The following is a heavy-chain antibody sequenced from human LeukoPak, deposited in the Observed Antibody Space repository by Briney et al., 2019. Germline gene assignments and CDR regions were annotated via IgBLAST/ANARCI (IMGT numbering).Heavy chain of an antibody. CDR1: GGSISSYY. Sequence: PSETLSLTCTVSGGSISSYYWSWVRQPAGKGLEWIGRIYSSGSTDYNPSLKSRVTMSVDTTKNQFSVNLSPVTAADTAAYYCARSGPYYYHYMDVWGKGTTVTVSS. V-gene: IGHV4-4*07. J-gene: IGHJ6*03. CDR3: ARSGPYYYHYMDV. D-gene: IGHD3-10*01. CDR2: IYSSGST.